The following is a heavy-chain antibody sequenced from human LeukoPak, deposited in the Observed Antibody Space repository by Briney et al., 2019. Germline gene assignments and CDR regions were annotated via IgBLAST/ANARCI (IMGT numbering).Heavy chain of an antibody. Sequence: GGSLRLSCAASGFSFSTNSMNWVRQAPGKGLEWVSFISGSGTSIDYVDSVKGRFTVSRDNGKNSLFLHMNSLRAEDTAVYYCARKNTTSSEDYWGQGTLVTVSS. J-gene: IGHJ4*02. V-gene: IGHV3-48*01. CDR3: ARKNTTSSEDY. CDR1: GFSFSTNS. D-gene: IGHD6-6*01. CDR2: ISGSGTSI.